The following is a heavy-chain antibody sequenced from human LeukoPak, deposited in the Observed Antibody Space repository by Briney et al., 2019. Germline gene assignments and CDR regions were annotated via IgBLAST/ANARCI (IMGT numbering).Heavy chain of an antibody. CDR2: IKGKTDGGTT. J-gene: IGHJ4*02. V-gene: IGHV3-15*01. Sequence: SWVRQAPGKGLEWVGRIKGKTDGGTTDYGEPVKGRFTISRDDSRNTVYLQMNSLKTEDTAVYYCATEAYSSGWDWGQGTLVTVSS. CDR3: ATEAYSSGWD. D-gene: IGHD6-19*01.